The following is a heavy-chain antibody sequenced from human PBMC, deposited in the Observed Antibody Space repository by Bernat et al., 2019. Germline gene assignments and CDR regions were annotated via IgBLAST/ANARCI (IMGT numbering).Heavy chain of an antibody. CDR3: TRYYYDSSGYLRSLPDY. CDR1: GFTFGDYA. CDR2: IRSKAYGGTT. D-gene: IGHD3-22*01. J-gene: IGHJ4*02. Sequence: EVQLVESGGGLVQPGRSLRLSCTASGFTFGDYAMSWFRQAPGKGLEWVGCIRSKAYGGTTEYAASVKGRFTISRDDSKSIAYLQMNSLKTEDTAVYYCTRYYYDSSGYLRSLPDYWGQGTLVTVSS. V-gene: IGHV3-49*03.